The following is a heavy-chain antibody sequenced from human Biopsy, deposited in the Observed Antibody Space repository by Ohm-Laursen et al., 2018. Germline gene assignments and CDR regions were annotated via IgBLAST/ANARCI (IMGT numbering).Heavy chain of an antibody. V-gene: IGHV1-18*01. J-gene: IGHJ4*02. CDR2: ISAYNGHT. CDR3: ARDPHGEGRDYGSYFDY. D-gene: IGHD4-17*01. Sequence: SMKVSCKASGYPFITYGISWVRQAPGQGLEWMGWISAYNGHTKFARKFQDRVTMTTDTSTTTAYMDLRSLRSDDTAVYYCARDPHGEGRDYGSYFDYWGQGTLVTVSS. CDR1: GYPFITYG.